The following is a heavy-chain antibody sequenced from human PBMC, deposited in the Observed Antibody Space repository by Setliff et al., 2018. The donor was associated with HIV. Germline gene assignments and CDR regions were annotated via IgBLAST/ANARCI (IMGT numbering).Heavy chain of an antibody. J-gene: IGHJ4*02. CDR3: ARDVGGLQMATNFDY. CDR2: IYSSGST. CDR1: GGSISNYY. D-gene: IGHD1-26*01. Sequence: SETLSLTCTVSGGSISNYYWAWIRQPAGKGLEWIGRIYSSGSTDYNPSLRSRVTMSVDTSNNQFSLRLTSVTAADTAFYYCARDVGGLQMATNFDYWGQGTLVTVSS. V-gene: IGHV4-4*07.